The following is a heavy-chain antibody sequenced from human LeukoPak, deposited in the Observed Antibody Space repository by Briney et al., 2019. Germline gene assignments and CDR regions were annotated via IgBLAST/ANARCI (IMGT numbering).Heavy chain of an antibody. V-gene: IGHV1-18*01. CDR3: ARGGGRYQLLLGGWFDS. J-gene: IGHJ5*01. Sequence: ASVKVSCKAVNYTFTNYGIIWVRQAPGQGLEWMGWISPSKGNPKYAQNFQGRVTMTTDTSSNTAFMELRSLRSDDTAMYFCARGGGRYQLLLGGWFDSWGQRTLVTVSA. CDR1: NYTFTNYG. CDR2: ISPSKGNP. D-gene: IGHD2-2*01.